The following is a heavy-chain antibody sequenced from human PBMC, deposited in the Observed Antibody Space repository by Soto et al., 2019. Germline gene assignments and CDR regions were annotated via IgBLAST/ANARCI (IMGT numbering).Heavy chain of an antibody. J-gene: IGHJ6*02. D-gene: IGHD3-3*01. CDR2: IYPGDSDT. V-gene: IGHV5-51*01. CDR3: ARSTTLLDPYYYYGTDV. Sequence: PGESLKISCRGSGYSFTSYWIGCVRQMPGKGLEWMGIIYPGDSDTRYSPSFQGQVTISADKSISTAYLQWSSLKASDTAMYYCARSTTLLDPYYYYGTDVWGQGTTVTVSS. CDR1: GYSFTSYW.